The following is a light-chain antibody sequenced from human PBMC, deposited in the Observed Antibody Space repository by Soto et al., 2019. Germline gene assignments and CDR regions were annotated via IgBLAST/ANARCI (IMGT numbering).Light chain of an antibody. Sequence: EIVLTQSPATLSLSPGERATLSYRASQYITIYLAWYQQKPGQAPRLLIYAASIRAAGIPARFSGSGSGTDFSLTISSLEPEDSGVYYCQQRNDWVTFGGGTKVDI. J-gene: IGKJ4*01. CDR2: AAS. V-gene: IGKV3-11*01. CDR1: QYITIY. CDR3: QQRNDWVT.